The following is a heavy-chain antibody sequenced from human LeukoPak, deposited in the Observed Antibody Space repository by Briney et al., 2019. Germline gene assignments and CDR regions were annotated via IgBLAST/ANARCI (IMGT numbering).Heavy chain of an antibody. D-gene: IGHD2-21*02. Sequence: ASVKVSCKASGYTFTSYAMNWARQAPGQGLEWMGWINTNTGNPTYAQGFTGRFVFSLDTSVSTAYLQISSLKAEDTAVYYCARDLGNCGGDCYPPYYYYYGMDVWGQGTTVTVSS. CDR3: ARDLGNCGGDCYPPYYYYYGMDV. J-gene: IGHJ6*02. CDR1: GYTFTSYA. CDR2: INTNTGNP. V-gene: IGHV7-4-1*02.